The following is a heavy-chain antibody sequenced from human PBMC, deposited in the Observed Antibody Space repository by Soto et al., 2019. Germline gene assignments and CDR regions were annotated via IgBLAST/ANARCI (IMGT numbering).Heavy chain of an antibody. CDR1: GYTFTGYY. Sequence: ASVKVSCKASGYTFTGYYMHWVRQAPGQGLEWMGWINPNSGGTNYAQKFQGWVTMTRDTSISTAYMELSRLRSDDTAVYYCAREGGRYCSGGSCYPHYYYMDVWGKGTTVTVSS. D-gene: IGHD2-15*01. CDR2: INPNSGGT. J-gene: IGHJ6*03. V-gene: IGHV1-2*04. CDR3: AREGGRYCSGGSCYPHYYYMDV.